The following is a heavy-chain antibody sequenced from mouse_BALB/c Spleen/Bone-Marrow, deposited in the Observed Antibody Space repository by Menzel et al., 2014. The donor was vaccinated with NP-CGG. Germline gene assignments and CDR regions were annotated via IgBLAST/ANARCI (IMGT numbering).Heavy chain of an antibody. Sequence: VQLQQSGAELAKPGASVKMSCKASGYTFTSYWMHWVKQRPGQGLEWIGYINPSTGYTEYNQKFKDKATLTADKSSSTAYMQLSSLTSEDSAVYYCARPYGNYYLDYWDQGTSVTVSS. D-gene: IGHD2-1*01. CDR1: GYTFTSYW. CDR2: INPSTGYT. V-gene: IGHV1-7*01. CDR3: ARPYGNYYLDY. J-gene: IGHJ4*01.